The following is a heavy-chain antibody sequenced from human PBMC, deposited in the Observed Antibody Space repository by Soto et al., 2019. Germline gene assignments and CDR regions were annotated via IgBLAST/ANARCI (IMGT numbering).Heavy chain of an antibody. CDR2: INHIGST. V-gene: IGHV4-34*02. CDR3: ARRTASGWFFDS. J-gene: IGHJ4*02. Sequence: QVQLQQWGAGLLKPSETLSLTCAVYGGSFSGSYWSWIRQSPGKGLEWIGEINHIGSTNYNSSLKSRVTISVDTSKNQFSLKLRSVTAADTAVYYSARRTASGWFFDSWGRGNLVNVSS. CDR1: GGSFSGSY. D-gene: IGHD6-13*01.